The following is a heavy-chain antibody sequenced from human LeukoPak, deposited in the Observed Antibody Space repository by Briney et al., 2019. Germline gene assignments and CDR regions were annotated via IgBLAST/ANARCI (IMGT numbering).Heavy chain of an antibody. J-gene: IGHJ3*02. CDR2: IRYDGSNK. V-gene: IGHV3-30*02. Sequence: GGSLRLSCAACGFTFSSYGMHWVRQAPGKGLEWVAFIRYDGSNKYYADSVKGRFTISRDNSKNTLYLQMNSLRAEDTAVYYCAKALTRKWSYGAFDIWGQGTMVTVSS. D-gene: IGHD1-14*01. CDR1: GFTFSSYG. CDR3: AKALTRKWSYGAFDI.